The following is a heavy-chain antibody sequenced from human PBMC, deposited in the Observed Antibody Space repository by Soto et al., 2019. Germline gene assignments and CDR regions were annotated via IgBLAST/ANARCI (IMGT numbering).Heavy chain of an antibody. V-gene: IGHV4-31*03. CDR2: IYYSGST. J-gene: IGHJ6*02. Sequence: QVQLQESGPGLVKPSQTLSLTCTVSGGSISSGGYYWTWIRQHPGKGLEWIGYIYYSGSTYYNPALKSRVTRSVDTSKNQFSLKRSSVTAADTAVYYCARVCGGDCHYGMDVWGQGTTVTVSS. D-gene: IGHD2-21*02. CDR1: GGSISSGGYY. CDR3: ARVCGGDCHYGMDV.